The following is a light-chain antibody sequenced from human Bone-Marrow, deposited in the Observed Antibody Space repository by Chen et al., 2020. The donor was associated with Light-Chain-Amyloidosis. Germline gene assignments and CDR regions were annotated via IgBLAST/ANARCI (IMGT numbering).Light chain of an antibody. CDR3: QQYGTSPLT. CDR1: QTISSNY. Sequence: EIVLTQSPGTLSLSPGEGANLSCRASQTISSNYLTWHQQKFGQAPRLLIYGSSSMATGIPDRFTGSGSGTDFTLTINRLEPEDFAMYYCQQYGTSPLTFGGGTKVEIK. CDR2: GSS. V-gene: IGKV3-20*01. J-gene: IGKJ4*01.